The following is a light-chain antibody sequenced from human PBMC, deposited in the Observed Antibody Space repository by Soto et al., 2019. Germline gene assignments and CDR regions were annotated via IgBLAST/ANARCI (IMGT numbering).Light chain of an antibody. V-gene: IGLV2-14*01. Sequence: QSALTQPASVSGSPGQSITISCTGTSSDVGGYNYVSWYQQHTGKAPKLMIYDVSNRPSGVSNRFSGSKSGNTASLTISGIQAEDEADYYCSSYTSSSTPLFGGGTQLTVL. CDR2: DVS. J-gene: IGLJ2*01. CDR1: SSDVGGYNY. CDR3: SSYTSSSTPL.